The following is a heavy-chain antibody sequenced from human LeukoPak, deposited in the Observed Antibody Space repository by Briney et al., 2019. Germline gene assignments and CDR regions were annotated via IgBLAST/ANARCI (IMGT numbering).Heavy chain of an antibody. D-gene: IGHD3-10*01. J-gene: IGHJ4*02. CDR3: AKGSFSGHYGSGSYYPLY. Sequence: PGGSLRLSCAASGFTFSSYGMHWVRQAPGKGLEWVAFIRYDGSNKYYADSVKGRFTISRDNSKNTLYLQMNSLRAEDTAVYYCAKGSFSGHYGSGSYYPLYWGQGTLVTVSS. CDR2: IRYDGSNK. CDR1: GFTFSSYG. V-gene: IGHV3-30*02.